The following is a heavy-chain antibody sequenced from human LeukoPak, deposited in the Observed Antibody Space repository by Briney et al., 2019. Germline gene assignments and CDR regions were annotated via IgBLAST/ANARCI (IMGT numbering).Heavy chain of an antibody. D-gene: IGHD2-15*01. J-gene: IGHJ2*01. Sequence: SETLSLTCAVSGGSISSSNWWSWVRQPPGKGLEWIGEIYHSGSTNYNPSLESRVTISVDKSKNQFSLKLSSVTAADTAVYYCARDLEVLYCSGGSCYYYWYFDLWGRGTLVTVSS. CDR1: GGSISSSNW. V-gene: IGHV4-4*02. CDR2: IYHSGST. CDR3: ARDLEVLYCSGGSCYYYWYFDL.